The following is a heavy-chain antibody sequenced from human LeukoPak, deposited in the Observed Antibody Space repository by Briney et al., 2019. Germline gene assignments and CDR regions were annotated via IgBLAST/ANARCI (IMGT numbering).Heavy chain of an antibody. CDR3: ARGQILTGYYRWFDP. CDR1: GGSFSGYY. Sequence: SETLSLTCAVYGGSFSGYYWSWIRQPPGKGLEWIGYIYHSGSTYYNPSLKSRVTISVDRSKNQFSLKLSSVTAADTAVYYCARGQILTGYYRWFDPWGQGTLVTVSS. D-gene: IGHD3-9*01. V-gene: IGHV4-34*01. J-gene: IGHJ5*02. CDR2: IYHSGST.